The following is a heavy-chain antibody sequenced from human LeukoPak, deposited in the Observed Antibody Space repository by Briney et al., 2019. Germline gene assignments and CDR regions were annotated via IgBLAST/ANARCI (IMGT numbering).Heavy chain of an antibody. CDR1: GGSISSSSYY. D-gene: IGHD2-2*01. J-gene: IGHJ4*02. V-gene: IGHV4-39*01. CDR2: IYYSGST. CDR3: ARHPYPRYCSSTSCLGRPFDY. Sequence: SETLSLTCTVSGGSISSSSYYWGWIRQPPGKGLEWIGSIYYSGSTYYNPSLKSRVTISVDTSKSQFSLKLSSVTAADTAVYYCARHPYPRYCSSTSCLGRPFDYWGQGTLVTVSS.